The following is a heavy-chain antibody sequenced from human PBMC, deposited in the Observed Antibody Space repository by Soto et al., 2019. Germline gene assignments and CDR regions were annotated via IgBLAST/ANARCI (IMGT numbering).Heavy chain of an antibody. CDR2: ISWNSGSI. CDR1: GFTFDDHG. J-gene: IGHJ4*02. CDR3: VRDTSSGWHLKDH. V-gene: IGHV3-9*01. D-gene: IGHD3-9*01. Sequence: EVDLVESGGGLAQPGRSLRLSCVASGFTFDDHGMHWVRQIPGRGLEWVSGISWNSGSIGYAVSVKGRFTIFRDNAKNSLYLEMNSLRQEDTALYYCVRDTSSGWHLKDHWGQGVQVSVSS.